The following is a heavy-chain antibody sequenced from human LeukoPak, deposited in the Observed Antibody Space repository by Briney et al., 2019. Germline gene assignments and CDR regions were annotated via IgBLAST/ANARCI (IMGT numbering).Heavy chain of an antibody. V-gene: IGHV3-7*01. CDR1: GFTFSKYW. CDR3: SRDANYYDSSRHYFDAFDI. J-gene: IGHJ3*02. Sequence: GGSLRLSCAASGFTFSKYWMTWVRQAPGKGLEWVAHIRGDGSVNYLLDSVKGRFTISRDNVKTSLSLEMNNLRAEDTAVYYCSRDANYYDSSRHYFDAFDIWGQGTMVTVSS. D-gene: IGHD3-22*01. CDR2: IRGDGSVN.